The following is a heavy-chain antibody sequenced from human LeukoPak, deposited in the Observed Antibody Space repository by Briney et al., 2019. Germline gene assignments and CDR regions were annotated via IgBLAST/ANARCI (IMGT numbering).Heavy chain of an antibody. J-gene: IGHJ4*02. V-gene: IGHV3-48*03. D-gene: IGHD4/OR15-4a*01. CDR1: GFTFSSYE. CDR3: ARGGMVTKVPDS. Sequence: GGSLRLSCAASGFTFSSYEMNWVRQAPGKGLEWISYISSSGSTIYYADSVKGRFTISRDNAKNSLYLQMNSLRAEDTAVYYCARGGMVTKVPDSWGQGTLVTVSS. CDR2: ISSSGSTI.